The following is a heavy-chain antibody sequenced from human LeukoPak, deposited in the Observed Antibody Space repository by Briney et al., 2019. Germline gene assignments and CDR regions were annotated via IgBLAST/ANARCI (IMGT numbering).Heavy chain of an antibody. V-gene: IGHV4-34*01. CDR1: GGSFSGYY. CDR2: INHSGST. D-gene: IGHD2-15*01. J-gene: IGHJ4*02. Sequence: PSETLSLTCAVYGGSFSGYYWSWIRQPPGKGLEGIGEINHSGSTNYNPSLKSRVTISVDTSKNQFSLKLSSVTAADTAVYYRARGRGRVVGPDYWGQGTLVTVSS. CDR3: ARGRGRVVGPDY.